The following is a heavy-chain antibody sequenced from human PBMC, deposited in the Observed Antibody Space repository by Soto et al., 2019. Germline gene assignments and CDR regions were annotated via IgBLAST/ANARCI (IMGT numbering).Heavy chain of an antibody. CDR3: ARGMETIGSGFDY. Sequence: TLSLTCTVSGGSISSGGYYWSWIRQHPGKGLEWIGYIDYSGSTYYNPSLTSRVIISADTSKNDFSLKLSSVAAADMAVYYCARGMETIGSGFDYWGQGILVTVSS. CDR1: GGSISSGGYY. D-gene: IGHD3-3*01. V-gene: IGHV4-31*03. J-gene: IGHJ4*02. CDR2: IDYSGST.